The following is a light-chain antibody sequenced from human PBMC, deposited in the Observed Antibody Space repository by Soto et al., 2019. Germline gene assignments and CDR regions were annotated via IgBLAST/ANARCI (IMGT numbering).Light chain of an antibody. CDR2: GAS. Sequence: EIVMTQSPATLSVSPGERATLSCRASQSVSSNLAWYQQKPGQAPRLLISGASTRATGIPARFSGSGSGTEFTLTISSLRSEDFAVYYCQHYNNWPLTFGGGTKVEIK. J-gene: IGKJ4*01. CDR1: QSVSSN. V-gene: IGKV3-15*01. CDR3: QHYNNWPLT.